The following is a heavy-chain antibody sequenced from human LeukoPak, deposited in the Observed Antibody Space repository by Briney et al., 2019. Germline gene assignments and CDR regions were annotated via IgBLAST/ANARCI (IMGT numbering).Heavy chain of an antibody. CDR2: ISGSGGST. V-gene: IGHV3-23*01. CDR1: GFTFSSYA. J-gene: IGHJ5*02. D-gene: IGHD3-10*01. Sequence: GGSLRLSYAASGFTFSSYAMSWVRQAPGKGLEWVSAISGSGGSTYYADSVKGRFTISRDNSKNTLYLQMNSLRAEDTAVYYCAKDPRAMVRGVLNWFDPWGQGTLVTVSS. CDR3: AKDPRAMVRGVLNWFDP.